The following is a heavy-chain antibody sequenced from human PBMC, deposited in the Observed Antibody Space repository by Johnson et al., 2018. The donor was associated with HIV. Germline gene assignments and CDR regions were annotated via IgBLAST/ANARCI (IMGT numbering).Heavy chain of an antibody. D-gene: IGHD1-26*01. CDR3: ARQYGVGDHWNALDI. V-gene: IGHV3-23*04. CDR1: GFTFDDYA. J-gene: IGHJ3*02. CDR2: ISGSGGST. Sequence: VLLVESGGGVVRPGESLRLSCAASGFTFDDYAMSWVRQAPGKGLEWVSAISGSGGSTYYADSVKGRFTISRDNSKNTLYLQMNSLRAEDTAVYYCARQYGVGDHWNALDIGGQGTMVTVSS.